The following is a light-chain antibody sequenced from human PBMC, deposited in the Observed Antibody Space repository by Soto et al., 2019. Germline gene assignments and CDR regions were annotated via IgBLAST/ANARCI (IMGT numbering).Light chain of an antibody. CDR2: EVS. Sequence: QSVLTQPASVSGSSGQSMTISCTGTSSDVGGYNYVSWYQQHPGKAPKLMIYEVSNRPSGVSNRFSGSKSGNTASLTISGLQAEDEADYYCSSYTSSSTPYVFGTGTKVTVL. CDR1: SSDVGGYNY. V-gene: IGLV2-14*01. CDR3: SSYTSSSTPYV. J-gene: IGLJ1*01.